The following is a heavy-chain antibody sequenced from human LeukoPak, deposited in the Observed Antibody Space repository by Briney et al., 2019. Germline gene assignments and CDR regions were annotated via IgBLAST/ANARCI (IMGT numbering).Heavy chain of an antibody. J-gene: IGHJ4*02. CDR3: ASRGSQHSFDY. D-gene: IGHD1-26*01. CDR1: GFTFNTYS. CDR2: ISSSSSYI. V-gene: IGHV3-21*01. Sequence: GGSLRLSCTASGFTFNTYSMNWVRQAPGEGLEWVSSISSSSSYIYYADSVKVPFTISRDNAKNSLHLQMNSLRAEDTAVYYGASRGSQHSFDYWGQGTLVTVSS.